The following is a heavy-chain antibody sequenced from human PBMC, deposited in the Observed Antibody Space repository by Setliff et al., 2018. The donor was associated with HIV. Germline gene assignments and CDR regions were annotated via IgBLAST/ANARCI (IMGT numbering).Heavy chain of an antibody. CDR3: ATNAGERGSVYYYGLDV. V-gene: IGHV3-21*04. CDR2: ISSSGKYI. D-gene: IGHD1-26*01. Sequence: PGGSLRLSCTASGFTLSIYSMNWVRQAPGKGLEWVSSISSSGKYIYYADSVKGRFTISRGNAKNTLYLQMNSLRVEDTAIYYCATNAGERGSVYYYGLDVWGRGTTVTVS. J-gene: IGHJ6*02. CDR1: GFTLSIYS.